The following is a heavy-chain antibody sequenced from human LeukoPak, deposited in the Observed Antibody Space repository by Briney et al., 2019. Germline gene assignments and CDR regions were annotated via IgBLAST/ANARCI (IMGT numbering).Heavy chain of an antibody. J-gene: IGHJ3*02. CDR2: IYASGST. CDR3: ARDWEAYGDLPGVFDI. CDR1: GGSFRSHY. D-gene: IGHD4-17*01. Sequence: SETLSLTCTVSGGSFRSHYWSWIRQPAGKGLEWVGRIYASGSTNYNPSLKSRVTMSVDTSKNQFSLKLSSMTPADTAVYYCARDWEAYGDLPGVFDIGGKGTRVTVSP. V-gene: IGHV4-4*07.